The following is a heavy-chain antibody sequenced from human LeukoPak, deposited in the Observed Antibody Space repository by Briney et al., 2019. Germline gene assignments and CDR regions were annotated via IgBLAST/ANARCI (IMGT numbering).Heavy chain of an antibody. CDR3: ARETSSGWYWFDP. V-gene: IGHV3-66*01. CDR1: GFTVSSNY. CDR2: IYSGGST. Sequence: GGSLRLSCTASGFTVSSNYMSWVRQAPGKGLEWVSVIYSGGSTYYADSVKGRFTISRDNSKNTLYLQMNSLRAEDTAVYYCARETSSGWYWFDPWGQGTLVTASS. J-gene: IGHJ5*02. D-gene: IGHD6-19*01.